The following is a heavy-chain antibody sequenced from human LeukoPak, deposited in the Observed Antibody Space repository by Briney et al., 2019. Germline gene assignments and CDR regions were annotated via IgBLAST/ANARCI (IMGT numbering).Heavy chain of an antibody. CDR2: ISGSGGST. V-gene: IGHV3-23*01. CDR3: AKDDHGGSGWRDYYDY. CDR1: GFTFSTYA. J-gene: IGHJ4*02. Sequence: PGGSLRLSCAASGFTFSTYAMSWVRQAPGKGLEWVSAISGSGGSTYYADSVKGRFTISRDNSRKTLSLQMNSLRAGDTAVYYCAKDDHGGSGWRDYYDYWGQGTLVTVSS. D-gene: IGHD6-19*01.